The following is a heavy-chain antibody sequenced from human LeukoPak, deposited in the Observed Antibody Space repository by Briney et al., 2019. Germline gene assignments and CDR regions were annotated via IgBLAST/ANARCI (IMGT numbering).Heavy chain of an antibody. CDR1: GGSISSGSYC. CDR3: ARDRYDFWSGHPASYYYYMDV. Sequence: SETLSLTCTVSGGSISSGSYCWSWIRQPAGKGLEWIGHIHTSGSTNYNPSLKSRVTISVDTSKNQFSLKLSSVTAADTAVYYCARDRYDFWSGHPASYYYYMDVWGKGTTVTVSS. J-gene: IGHJ6*03. D-gene: IGHD3-3*01. V-gene: IGHV4-61*09. CDR2: IHTSGST.